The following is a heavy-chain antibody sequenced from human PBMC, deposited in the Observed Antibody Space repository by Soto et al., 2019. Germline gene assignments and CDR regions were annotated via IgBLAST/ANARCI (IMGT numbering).Heavy chain of an antibody. CDR1: GFTVSSYA. V-gene: IGHV3-23*01. Sequence: WRSLRLSCAASGFTVSSYAMCWVRQAPGKGLEWVSSISVSGDRTFYADSVKGRFTISRDNSRNTLHLQMNSLRADDTALYYCAQDGDRITRNKPLDYWGQGTMATVSS. J-gene: IGHJ4*02. D-gene: IGHD3-16*01. CDR2: ISVSGDRT. CDR3: AQDGDRITRNKPLDY.